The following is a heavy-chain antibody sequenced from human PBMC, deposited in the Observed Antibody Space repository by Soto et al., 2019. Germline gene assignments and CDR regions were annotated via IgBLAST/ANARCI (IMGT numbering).Heavy chain of an antibody. D-gene: IGHD1-26*01. J-gene: IGHJ4*02. V-gene: IGHV4-34*01. CDR3: ARVGWAWDFDY. Sequence: QVQLQQWGAGLLKPSETLSLTCAVYGGSFSGYYWSWIRQPPGKGLEWIGEINHSGSTNYNPSLKSRVTISVDTSKNQFSLKLSSVTAAETAVYYCARVGWAWDFDYWGQGTLVTVSS. CDR1: GGSFSGYY. CDR2: INHSGST.